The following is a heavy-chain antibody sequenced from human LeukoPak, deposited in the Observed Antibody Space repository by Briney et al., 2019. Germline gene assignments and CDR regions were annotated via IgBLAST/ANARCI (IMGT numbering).Heavy chain of an antibody. Sequence: GGSLRLSCAASGFISSSYAMHWVRQAPGKGLEWVAVLSYDGSNTYYRDSVRGRFTISRDNSKNTLYLQMDSLRAEDTAVYYCARDTSSYYYGSRSFDYWGQGTLVTVSS. CDR3: ARDTSSYYYGSRSFDY. CDR2: LSYDGSNT. J-gene: IGHJ4*02. V-gene: IGHV3-30*04. D-gene: IGHD3-10*01. CDR1: GFISSSYA.